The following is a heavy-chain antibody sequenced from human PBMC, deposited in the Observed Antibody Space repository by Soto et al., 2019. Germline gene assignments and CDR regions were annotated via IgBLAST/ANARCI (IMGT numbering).Heavy chain of an antibody. CDR1: GYTFTSYG. J-gene: IGHJ6*02. Sequence: QVQLVQSGAEVKKPGASVKVSCKASGYTFTSYGFSWERQAPGQGLEWMGWINAYTGNTNYAQKFQGRVTMTTDTSTSTAHMELWSLISDDTAVYYCARSWVTGKGGMDVWGQGTTVTVSS. V-gene: IGHV1-18*04. D-gene: IGHD3-16*01. CDR2: INAYTGNT. CDR3: ARSWVTGKGGMDV.